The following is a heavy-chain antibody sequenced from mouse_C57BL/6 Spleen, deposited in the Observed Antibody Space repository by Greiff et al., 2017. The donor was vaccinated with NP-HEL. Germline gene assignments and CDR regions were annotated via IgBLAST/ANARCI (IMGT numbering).Heavy chain of an antibody. Sequence: EVKLMESGGGLVKPGGSLKLSCAASGFTFSDYGMHWVRQAPEKGLEWVAYISSGSSTIYYADTVKGRFTISRDNAKNTLFLQMTSLRSEDTDMYYCARKYGIYGGFDYWGQGTTLTVSS. CDR3: ARKYGIYGGFDY. V-gene: IGHV5-17*01. D-gene: IGHD2-1*01. CDR1: GFTFSDYG. CDR2: ISSGSSTI. J-gene: IGHJ2*01.